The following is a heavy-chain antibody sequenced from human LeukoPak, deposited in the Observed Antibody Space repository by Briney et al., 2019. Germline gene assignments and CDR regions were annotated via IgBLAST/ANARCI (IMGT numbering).Heavy chain of an antibody. Sequence: SETLSLICTVSGGSISSGSYYWSWIRQPAGKGLEWIGRIYTSGSTNYNPSLKSRVTISVDTSKNQFSLKLSSVTAADTAVYYCARTMVRGIDYWGQGTLVTVSS. CDR3: ARTMVRGIDY. CDR2: IYTSGST. D-gene: IGHD3-10*01. CDR1: GGSISSGSYY. J-gene: IGHJ4*02. V-gene: IGHV4-61*02.